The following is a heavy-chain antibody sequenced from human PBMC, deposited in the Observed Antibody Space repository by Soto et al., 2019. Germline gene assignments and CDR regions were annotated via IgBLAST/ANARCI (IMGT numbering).Heavy chain of an antibody. CDR1: GGSFSGYY. CDR3: ARVGGNSPWYYYYGMDV. V-gene: IGHV4-34*01. CDR2: INHSGST. J-gene: IGHJ6*02. Sequence: XATLSLTCAVYGGSFSGYYWSWIRQPPGKGLEWIGEINHSGSTNYNPSLKSRVTISVDTSKNQFSLKLSSVTAADTAVYYCARVGGNSPWYYYYGMDVWGQGTTVTVSS. D-gene: IGHD2-21*02.